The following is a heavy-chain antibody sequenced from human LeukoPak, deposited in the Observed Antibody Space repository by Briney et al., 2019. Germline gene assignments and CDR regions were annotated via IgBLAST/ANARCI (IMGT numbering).Heavy chain of an antibody. D-gene: IGHD3-16*01. V-gene: IGHV3-9*01. CDR3: AKDLVLGGTTGFDY. CDR2: ISWYSGSI. J-gene: IGHJ4*02. CDR1: GFPFDDYA. Sequence: PGRSLRLSCAASGFPFDDYAMHGVRQAPGKGLEWVSGISWYSGSIGYADSVKGRFTISRDNAKNSLYLQMNSLRAEDTALYYCAKDLVLGGTTGFDYWGQGTLVTVSS.